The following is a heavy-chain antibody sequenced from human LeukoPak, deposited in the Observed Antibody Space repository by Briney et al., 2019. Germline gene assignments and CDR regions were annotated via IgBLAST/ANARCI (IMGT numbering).Heavy chain of an antibody. J-gene: IGHJ4*02. CDR3: ASVRYCSSTSCPHRTARLGYFDY. D-gene: IGHD2-2*01. CDR1: GGTFSSYA. Sequence: SVKVSCKASGGTFSSYAISWVRQAPGQGLEWMGGIIPIFGTANYAQKFQGRVTITTDESTSTAYMELSSLRSEDTAVYYCASVRYCSSTSCPHRTARLGYFDYWGQGTLVTVSS. V-gene: IGHV1-69*05. CDR2: IIPIFGTA.